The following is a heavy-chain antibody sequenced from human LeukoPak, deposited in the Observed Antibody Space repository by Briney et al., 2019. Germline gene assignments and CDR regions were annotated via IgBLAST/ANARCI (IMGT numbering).Heavy chain of an antibody. CDR3: ARLAYSYGHNWFDP. D-gene: IGHD5-18*01. V-gene: IGHV4-59*08. CDR2: IYYSGST. CDR1: GGSISSYY. Sequence: SETLSLTCTVSGGSISSYYWSWIRQPPGKGLEWIGYIYYSGSTNYNPSLKSRVTISVDTSKNQFSLKLSSVTAADPAVYYCARLAYSYGHNWFDPWGQGTLVTVSS. J-gene: IGHJ5*02.